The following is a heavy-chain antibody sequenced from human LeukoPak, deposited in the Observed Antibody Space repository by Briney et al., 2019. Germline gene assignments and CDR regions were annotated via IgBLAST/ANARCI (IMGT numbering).Heavy chain of an antibody. D-gene: IGHD4-11*01. CDR1: GGSISSYY. CDR3: ARHYSNYVNWFDP. J-gene: IGHJ5*02. CDR2: IYTSGIT. Sequence: SETLSLTYTVSGGSISSYYWSWIRQPAGKGLEWIGRIYTSGITNYNPSLKSRVTMSVDTSKNQFSLKLSSVTAADTAVYYCARHYSNYVNWFDPWGQGTLVTVSS. V-gene: IGHV4-4*07.